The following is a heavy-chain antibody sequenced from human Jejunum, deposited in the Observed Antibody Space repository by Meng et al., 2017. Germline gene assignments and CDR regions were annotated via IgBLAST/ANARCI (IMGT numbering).Heavy chain of an antibody. J-gene: IGHJ1*01. CDR1: GDSISSSYW. Sequence: QWHLQWSGPGLVKPWGTLSLTCAVSGDSISSSYWWSWVRQSPGKGLEWIGEIYHSGTTNYNPSLKSRVTLSVDKSKNQFSLNLSSVTAADTAVYFCARDFEALNGVWGQGTLVTVSS. V-gene: IGHV4-4*02. CDR2: IYHSGTT. CDR3: ARDFEALNGV. D-gene: IGHD2-8*01.